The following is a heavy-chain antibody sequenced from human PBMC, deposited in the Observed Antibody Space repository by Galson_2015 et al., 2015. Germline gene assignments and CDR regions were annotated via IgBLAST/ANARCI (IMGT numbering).Heavy chain of an antibody. D-gene: IGHD3-3*01. CDR3: ARQILDYDFWSGYYPTNFDY. CDR1: ESTFSSYC. Sequence: SLRLSCAASESTFSSYCMSWVRQAPGKGLEWVSSISSTTTYIYYADSVKGRFTISRDNAKNSLYLQMNSLGAEDTAVYYCARQILDYDFWSGYYPTNFDYWGQGTLVTVSS. V-gene: IGHV3-21*01. CDR2: ISSTTTYI. J-gene: IGHJ4*02.